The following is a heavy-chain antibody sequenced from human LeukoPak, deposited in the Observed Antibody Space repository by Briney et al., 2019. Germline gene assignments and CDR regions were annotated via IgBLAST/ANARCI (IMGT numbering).Heavy chain of an antibody. Sequence: SETLSLTCAVYGGSFSGYYWSWIRQPPGKGLEWIGEINHSGSTNYNPSLKSRVTISVDTSKNQFSLKLSSVTAADTAVYYCARATYYYDSSGYFSRYYFDYWGQGTPVTVSS. CDR2: INHSGST. CDR3: ARATYYYDSSGYFSRYYFDY. V-gene: IGHV4-34*01. J-gene: IGHJ4*02. CDR1: GGSFSGYY. D-gene: IGHD3-22*01.